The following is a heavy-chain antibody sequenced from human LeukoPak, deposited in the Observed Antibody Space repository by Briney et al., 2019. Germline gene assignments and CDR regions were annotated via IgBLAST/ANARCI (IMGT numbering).Heavy chain of an antibody. V-gene: IGHV1-46*03. CDR1: GYTFTSYY. CDR3: ARGQYYDFWSGYSFAAFDI. D-gene: IGHD3-3*01. Sequence: APVKVSCKASGYTFTSYYMHWVRQAPGQGLEWMGIINPSGGSTSYAQKFQGRVTMTRDTSTSTVYMELSSLRSEDTAVYYCARGQYYDFWSGYSFAAFDIWGQGTMVTVSS. CDR2: INPSGGST. J-gene: IGHJ3*02.